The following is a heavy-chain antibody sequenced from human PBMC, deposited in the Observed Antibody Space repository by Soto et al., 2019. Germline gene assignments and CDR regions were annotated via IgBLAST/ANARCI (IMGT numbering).Heavy chain of an antibody. CDR1: GGSISSGDYY. Sequence: QVQLQESGPGLVKPSQTLSLTCTVSGGSISSGDYYWSWIRQPPGKGLEWIGYIYYSGSTYYKPSLKSRVTISVDTSKNQFSLKLSSVTAADTAVYYCARDPGVEYYYDSSGALAGAFDIWGQGTMVTVSS. J-gene: IGHJ3*02. CDR3: ARDPGVEYYYDSSGALAGAFDI. D-gene: IGHD3-22*01. CDR2: IYYSGST. V-gene: IGHV4-30-4*01.